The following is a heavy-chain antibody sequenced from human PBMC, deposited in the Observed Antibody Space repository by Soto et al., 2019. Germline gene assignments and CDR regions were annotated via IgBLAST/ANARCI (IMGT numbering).Heavy chain of an antibody. D-gene: IGHD3-10*01. CDR3: ARGPGGGGY. J-gene: IGHJ4*02. CDR2: IYSGGYT. V-gene: IGHV3-53*01. Sequence: EVQLVESGGGLIQPGGSLRLSCAVSGFTVSNNYMSWVRQAPGKGLEGVSVIYSGGYTAYGDSVKGRFTISRDNSKNTLSFKRKSRRGGDRAFFCGARGPGGGGYWGQGTLVTVSS. CDR1: GFTVSNNY.